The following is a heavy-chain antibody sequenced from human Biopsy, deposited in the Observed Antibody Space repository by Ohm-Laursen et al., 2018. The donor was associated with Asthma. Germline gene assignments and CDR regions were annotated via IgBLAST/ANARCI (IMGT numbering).Heavy chain of an antibody. Sequence: SETLSLTCTVSGGSINSSTWWSWVRQPPGKGLEWIGEFFHTGSTNYNPSLKSRITMSVDTSKNRMFLELTSVTAADTAIYYCVRAVRNEQWLAPFDYRGQGKPVTVSS. CDR3: VRAVRNEQWLAPFDY. D-gene: IGHD6-19*01. J-gene: IGHJ4*02. CDR2: FFHTGST. V-gene: IGHV4-4*02. CDR1: GGSINSSTW.